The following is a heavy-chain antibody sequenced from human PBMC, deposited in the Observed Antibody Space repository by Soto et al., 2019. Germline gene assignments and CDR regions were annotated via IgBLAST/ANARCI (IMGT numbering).Heavy chain of an antibody. D-gene: IGHD2-15*01. CDR3: ARFAPQRPRDCSGGSCYHYYYYGMDV. Sequence: SETLSLTCTVSGGSISSGGYYWSWIRQHPGKGLEWIGYIYYSGSTYYNPSLKSRVTISVDTSKNQFSLKLSSLTAADTAVYYCARFAPQRPRDCSGGSCYHYYYYGMDVWGQGTTVTVSS. CDR2: IYYSGST. CDR1: GGSISSGGYY. V-gene: IGHV4-31*03. J-gene: IGHJ6*02.